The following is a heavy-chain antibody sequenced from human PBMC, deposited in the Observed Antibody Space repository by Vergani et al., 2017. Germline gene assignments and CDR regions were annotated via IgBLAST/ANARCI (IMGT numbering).Heavy chain of an antibody. Sequence: QVKLQESGPGLLKPSQTLSLTCTVSGESIRSGSHYWSWIRQPAGKGPEWIGHIHTGGSSDLNPSFKSRVSISVDTSKSQFSLILNYVTVADTAVYYCARSRPYCTSGSCPAIWGQGTLVTVSS. V-gene: IGHV4-61*02. CDR3: ARSRPYCTSGSCPAI. J-gene: IGHJ4*02. CDR1: GESIRSGSHY. D-gene: IGHD2-15*01. CDR2: IHTGGSS.